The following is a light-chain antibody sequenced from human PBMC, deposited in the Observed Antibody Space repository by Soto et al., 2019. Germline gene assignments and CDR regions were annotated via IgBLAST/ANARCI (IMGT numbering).Light chain of an antibody. V-gene: IGKV3-11*01. Sequence: EIVMTQSPVTLSVSPGGRATLSCRASQSISDTLAWYQQKPGQPPRLLIDEASNRATGIPARISGSGSGTDFTLTISSLEPEDFAVYYCQQRSNWPLTFGGGTKVEIK. CDR3: QQRSNWPLT. CDR1: QSISDT. J-gene: IGKJ4*01. CDR2: EAS.